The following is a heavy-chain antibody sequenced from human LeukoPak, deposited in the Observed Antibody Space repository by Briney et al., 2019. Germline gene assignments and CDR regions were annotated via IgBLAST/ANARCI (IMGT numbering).Heavy chain of an antibody. CDR2: IYYSGST. Sequence: PSETLTLTCTVSGGSKSSHYWSWIRQPPGKGLEWIGYIYYSGSTNYNPSLKSRVTISVDTSKNQFSLKLSSVTAADTAVYYCARGESGYYYYYYMDVWGKGTTVTVSS. J-gene: IGHJ6*03. CDR1: GGSKSSHY. CDR3: ARGESGYYYYYYMDV. V-gene: IGHV4-59*11. D-gene: IGHD1-26*01.